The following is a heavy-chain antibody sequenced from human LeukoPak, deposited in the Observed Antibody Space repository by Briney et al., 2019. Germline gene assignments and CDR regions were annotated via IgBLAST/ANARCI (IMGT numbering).Heavy chain of an antibody. CDR3: AGWSGYSYYMDV. D-gene: IGHD3-3*01. Sequence: SETLSLTCTVSGGSISSYYWSWIRQPPGKGLEWIGYIYYSGSTNYNPSLKSRVTISVDTSKNQFSLKLSSVTAADTAVYYCAGWSGYSYYMDVWGKGTTVTVSS. J-gene: IGHJ6*03. CDR1: GGSISSYY. CDR2: IYYSGST. V-gene: IGHV4-59*01.